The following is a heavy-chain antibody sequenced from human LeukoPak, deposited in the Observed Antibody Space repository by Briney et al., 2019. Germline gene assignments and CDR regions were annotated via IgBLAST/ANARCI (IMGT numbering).Heavy chain of an antibody. J-gene: IGHJ4*02. Sequence: ASVKVSCKASGGTFSSYAISWVRQAPGQGLEWMGWINPNSGGTNYAQKFQGRVTMTRDTSISTAYMELSRLRSDDTAVYYCARSHLEPCFDYWGQGTLVTVSS. CDR1: GGTFSSYA. CDR3: ARSHLEPCFDY. V-gene: IGHV1-2*02. CDR2: INPNSGGT.